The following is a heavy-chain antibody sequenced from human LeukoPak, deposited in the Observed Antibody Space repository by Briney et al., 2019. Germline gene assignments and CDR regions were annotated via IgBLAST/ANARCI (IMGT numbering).Heavy chain of an antibody. V-gene: IGHV5-51*01. CDR2: IYPGDSDT. CDR3: ARKTRTVGTHLLGHFDY. J-gene: IGHJ4*02. Sequence: GESLKISCKGSGYGFTSYWIGWVRQMPGKGLEWMGIIYPGDSDTRYSPSFQGQVTISADKSISTAYLQWSSLKASDSAIYYCARKTRTVGTHLLGHFDYWGQGTLVTVSS. D-gene: IGHD3-16*01. CDR1: GYGFTSYW.